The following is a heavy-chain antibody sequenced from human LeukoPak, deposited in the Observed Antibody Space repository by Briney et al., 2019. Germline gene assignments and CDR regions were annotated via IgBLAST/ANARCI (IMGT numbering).Heavy chain of an antibody. J-gene: IGHJ4*02. CDR3: ARGSVVVGQDY. CDR1: GYTFTSYG. D-gene: IGHD2-15*01. V-gene: IGHV1-8*02. CDR2: MNPNSGNT. Sequence: ASVKVSCKASGYTFTSYGISWVRQATGQGLEWMGWMNPNSGNTGYAQKFQGRVTMTRNTSISTAYMELSSLRSEDTAVYYCARGSVVVGQDYWGQGTLVTVSS.